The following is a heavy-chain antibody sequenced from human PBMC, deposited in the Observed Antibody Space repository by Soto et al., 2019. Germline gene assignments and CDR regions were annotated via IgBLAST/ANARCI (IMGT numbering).Heavy chain of an antibody. CDR2: IDPSDSYT. V-gene: IGHV5-10-1*01. CDR3: ARHYPGDDCSGGSCYSHGMDV. J-gene: IGHJ6*02. D-gene: IGHD2-15*01. CDR1: GYSFTSYW. Sequence: GESLKISCKGSGYSFTSYWISWVRQMPGKGLEWMGRIDPSDSYTNYSPSFQGHVTISADKSISTAYLQWSSLKASDTAMYYCARHYPGDDCSGGSCYSHGMDVWGQGTTVTVSS.